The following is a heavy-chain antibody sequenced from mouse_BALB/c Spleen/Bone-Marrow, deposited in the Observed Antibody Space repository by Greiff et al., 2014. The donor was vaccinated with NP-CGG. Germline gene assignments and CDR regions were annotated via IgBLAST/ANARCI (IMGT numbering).Heavy chain of an antibody. Sequence: EVQLVESGGGLVKPGGSLKLSCAASGFTFSTYALSWVRQTPEKSLEWVASISSGGSTYYSDSVKDRFTISRDNARNILYLQMNSLRSEDSAMYYCAREGYGSSYVGAMDYRGQGTSVTVSS. V-gene: IGHV5-6-5*01. CDR2: ISSGGST. D-gene: IGHD1-1*01. J-gene: IGHJ4*01. CDR3: AREGYGSSYVGAMDY. CDR1: GFTFSTYA.